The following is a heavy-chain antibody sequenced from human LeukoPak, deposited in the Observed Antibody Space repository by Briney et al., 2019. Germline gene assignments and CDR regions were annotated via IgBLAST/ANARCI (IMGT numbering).Heavy chain of an antibody. J-gene: IGHJ4*02. V-gene: IGHV4-38-2*02. D-gene: IGHD3-10*01. Sequence: SETLSLTCTVSGYSISSGYYWGWIRQPPGKGLEWIGSIYHSGSTYYNPSLKSRVTISVDTSKNQFSLKLSSVTAADTAEYYCARDTDGSGNDYWGQGTLVTVSS. CDR1: GYSISSGYY. CDR3: ARDTDGSGNDY. CDR2: IYHSGST.